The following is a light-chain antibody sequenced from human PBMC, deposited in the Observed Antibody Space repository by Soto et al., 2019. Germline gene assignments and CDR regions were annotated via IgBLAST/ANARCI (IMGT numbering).Light chain of an antibody. CDR3: QQSYSNLWT. J-gene: IGKJ1*01. V-gene: IGKV1-39*01. CDR1: QSISSY. Sequence: DIQMTQSPSCLSASVGDRVTITCRASQSISSYLNWYQQKPGKAPKLLIYAASSLQSGVPSRFSGSGSGTDFTLTISRLQPEDFATYYCQQSYSNLWTFGQGTKVEIK. CDR2: AAS.